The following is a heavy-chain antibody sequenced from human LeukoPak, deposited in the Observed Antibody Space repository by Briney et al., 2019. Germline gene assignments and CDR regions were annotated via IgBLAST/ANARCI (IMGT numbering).Heavy chain of an antibody. CDR3: ARDRQYYGSGNLDV. J-gene: IGHJ6*02. CDR1: GFTFSNYW. V-gene: IGHV3-30*19. Sequence: PGGSLRLSCAASGFTFSNYWMTWIRQAPGKGLEWVAVISYDGSNKYYADSVRGRFTISRDNSKNTLYLQMNSLRVEDTAVYYCARDRQYYGSGNLDVWGQGTTVTVSS. CDR2: ISYDGSNK. D-gene: IGHD3-10*01.